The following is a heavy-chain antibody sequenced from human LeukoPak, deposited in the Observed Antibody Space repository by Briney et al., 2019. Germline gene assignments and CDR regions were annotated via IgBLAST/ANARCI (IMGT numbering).Heavy chain of an antibody. V-gene: IGHV3-23*01. CDR1: GFTFSSYA. CDR3: ARELTRTGGVAGTEYDY. CDR2: ISGSGGST. Sequence: HPGGSLRLSCAASGFTFSSYAMSWVRQAPGKGLEWVSTISGSGGSTYYTDSVKGRFTISRDNSKNTLYLQMNSLRAEDTAVYYCARELTRTGGVAGTEYDYWGQGTLVTVSS. J-gene: IGHJ4*02. D-gene: IGHD6-19*01.